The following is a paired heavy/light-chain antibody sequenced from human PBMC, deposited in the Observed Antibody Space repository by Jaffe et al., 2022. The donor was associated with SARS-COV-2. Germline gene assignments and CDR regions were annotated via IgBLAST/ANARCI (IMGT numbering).Heavy chain of an antibody. D-gene: IGHD4-17*01. CDR2: IYWDDDK. J-gene: IGHJ4*02. CDR3: AHRRGDYFFYDY. V-gene: IGHV2-5*02. Sequence: QITLKESGPALVKPTQTLTLTCTFSGFSLTTSGVGVGWIRQPPGKALEWLALIYWDDDKRYSPSLKSRLTITKDTSKSQVVLTMTSMDPVDTATYYCAHRRGDYFFYDYWGQGTLVTVSS. CDR1: GFSLTTSGVG.
Light chain of an antibody. V-gene: IGKV1-39*01. CDR3: QQSYSTPAA. CDR1: QSIHTY. CDR2: AAS. J-gene: IGKJ4*01. Sequence: DIQMTQSPSSLSVSVGDRVTITCRTSQSIHTYLNWYQQKPGNAPKLLIYAASTLQSGVPSRFSGSGSGTDFTLTISSLQPEDFAAYYCQQSYSTPAAFGGGTKVEIK.